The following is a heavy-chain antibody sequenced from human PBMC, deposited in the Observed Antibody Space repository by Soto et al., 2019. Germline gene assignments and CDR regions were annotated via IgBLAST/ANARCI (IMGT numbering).Heavy chain of an antibody. CDR1: GFTVSNKY. Sequence: EVQLVESGGGLVQPGGSLRLSCAASGFTVSNKYMTWVRQAPGKGLEWVSVAYSVGSTYYADSVKGRFTISRDNSKNKLYLQMNSLSAEDTALYVCARDDASITVAGSLAYWGQGTLVTVYS. V-gene: IGHV3-66*01. CDR3: ARDDASITVAGSLAY. J-gene: IGHJ4*02. D-gene: IGHD6-19*01. CDR2: AYSVGST.